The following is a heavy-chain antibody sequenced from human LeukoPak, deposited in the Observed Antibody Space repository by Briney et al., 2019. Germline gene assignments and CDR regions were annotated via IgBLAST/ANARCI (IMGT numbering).Heavy chain of an antibody. CDR1: GFTFSSYA. CDR2: ISGSGTNT. D-gene: IGHD2-15*01. Sequence: PGGSLRLSCAASGFTFSSYAMTWVRQAPGKGLEWVSVISGSGTNTDYADSVKGRFTISRDNSKNTLYLQMNSLRAEDTAVYYCARVSAPGGTRLFDYWGQGTLVTVSS. J-gene: IGHJ4*02. CDR3: ARVSAPGGTRLFDY. V-gene: IGHV3-23*01.